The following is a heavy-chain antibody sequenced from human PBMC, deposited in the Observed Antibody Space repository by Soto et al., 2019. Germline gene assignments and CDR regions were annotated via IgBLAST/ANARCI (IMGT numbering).Heavy chain of an antibody. J-gene: IGHJ5*02. V-gene: IGHV4-30-4*01. Sequence: SETLSLTCTVSGASIRSTDYYWSWIRQAPGKGLEWIGYVYYTGSTYYNPSLMSRLTISVDTSKNQFSLKLTSVTAAETAIYYCVRTARQGAVAPHWFDRWGQGTQVTVSS. CDR2: VYYTGST. CDR3: VRTARQGAVAPHWFDR. D-gene: IGHD2-21*02. CDR1: GASIRSTDYY.